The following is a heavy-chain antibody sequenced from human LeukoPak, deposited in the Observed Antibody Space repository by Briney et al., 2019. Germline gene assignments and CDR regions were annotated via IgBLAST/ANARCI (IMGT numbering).Heavy chain of an antibody. J-gene: IGHJ4*02. D-gene: IGHD3-9*01. CDR2: INHSGST. Sequence: PSETLSLTCAVYGGSFSGYYWSWIRQPPGKGLEWIGEINHSGSTNYNPSLKSRVTTSVDTSKNQFSLKLSSVTAADTAVYYCASIDPYYDILTGYRTFDYWGQGTLVTVSS. CDR1: GGSFSGYY. CDR3: ASIDPYYDILTGYRTFDY. V-gene: IGHV4-34*01.